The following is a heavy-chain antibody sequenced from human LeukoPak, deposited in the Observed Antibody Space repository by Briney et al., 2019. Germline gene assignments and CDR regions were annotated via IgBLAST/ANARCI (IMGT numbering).Heavy chain of an antibody. CDR3: AKDPLGEYSYGYAIDY. Sequence: GGSLRLSCAASGLTFGSYPMGWVGQAPGKGLKWVPAISGSGCSTYYADSVKGRFAISRDNSINTLYLQMNSLRAEDTAVYYCAKDPLGEYSYGYAIDYWGQGTLVTVSS. V-gene: IGHV3-23*01. J-gene: IGHJ4*02. CDR1: GLTFGSYP. D-gene: IGHD5-18*01. CDR2: ISGSGCST.